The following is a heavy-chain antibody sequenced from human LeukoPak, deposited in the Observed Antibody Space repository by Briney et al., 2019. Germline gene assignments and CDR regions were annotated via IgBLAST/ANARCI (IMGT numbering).Heavy chain of an antibody. D-gene: IGHD3-10*01. CDR3: ARDRDITMVRGVLYI. J-gene: IGHJ3*02. V-gene: IGHV1-18*01. CDR2: ISAYNGNT. CDR1: GYTFTSYG. Sequence: ASVKVSCKASGYTFTSYGISWVRQAPGQGLEWMGWISAYNGNTNYAQKLQGRVTMTTDTSTSTAYMELRSLRSDDTAVYYCARDRDITMVRGVLYIWGQGTMVTVSS.